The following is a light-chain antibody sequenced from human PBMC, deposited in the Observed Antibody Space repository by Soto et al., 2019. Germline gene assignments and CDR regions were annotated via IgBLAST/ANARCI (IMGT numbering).Light chain of an antibody. CDR2: SNN. CDR1: SSNIGSNS. V-gene: IGLV1-44*01. J-gene: IGLJ1*01. CDR3: AAWDDNLNGYV. Sequence: QSVLTQPPSASGTPGHRVTISCSGSSSNIGSNSVSWYQQLPGTAPKLVMYSNNQWPSGVPDRFSGSKSGTSASLAISGLQSEDEADYYCAAWDDNLNGYVFGTGTKVTVL.